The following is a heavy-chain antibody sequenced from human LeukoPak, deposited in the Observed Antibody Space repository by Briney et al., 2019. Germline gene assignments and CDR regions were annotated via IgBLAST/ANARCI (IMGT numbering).Heavy chain of an antibody. CDR1: GFTVSSNY. CDR2: ISSSGSTI. Sequence: PGGSLRLSCAASGFTVSSNYMNWVRQAPGKGLEWVSYISSSGSTIYYADSVKGRFTVSRDNAKNSLYLQMNSLRAEDTAVYYCARELRLPYFDYWGQGTLVTVSS. CDR3: ARELRLPYFDY. D-gene: IGHD2-15*01. J-gene: IGHJ4*02. V-gene: IGHV3-48*03.